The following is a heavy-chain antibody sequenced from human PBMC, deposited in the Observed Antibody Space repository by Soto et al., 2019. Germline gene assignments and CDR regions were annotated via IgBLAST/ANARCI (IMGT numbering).Heavy chain of an antibody. V-gene: IGHV4-59*01. Sequence: PSETLSLTCTVSGGSISSYYWSWIRQPPGKGLEWIGYIYYSGSTNYNPSLKSRVTISVDTSKNQFSLKLRSVTAADTAVYYCARDSSGYYTFDFWGQGTLVTVSS. CDR2: IYYSGST. D-gene: IGHD3-22*01. J-gene: IGHJ4*02. CDR3: ARDSSGYYTFDF. CDR1: GGSISSYY.